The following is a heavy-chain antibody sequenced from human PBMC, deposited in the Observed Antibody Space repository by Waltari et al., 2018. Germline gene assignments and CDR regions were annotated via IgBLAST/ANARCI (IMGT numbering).Heavy chain of an antibody. D-gene: IGHD2-2*01. Sequence: QVQLQESGPGLVRPSETLSLTCAVSGYLINSGYYWGWVRQTPGKGLQLIGTIYHGGDKYYNPSLESRVTMSLDTSKNQFFLKLTSVTAEETAMYYCVRNGLGYCTSSTCYKNDDWGQGTLVTVSS. CDR2: IYHGGDK. V-gene: IGHV4-38-2*01. CDR1: GYLINSGYY. CDR3: VRNGLGYCTSSTCYKNDD. J-gene: IGHJ1*01.